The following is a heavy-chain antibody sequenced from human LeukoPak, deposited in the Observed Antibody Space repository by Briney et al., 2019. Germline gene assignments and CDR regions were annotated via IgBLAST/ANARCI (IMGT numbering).Heavy chain of an antibody. CDR1: GFTFSSYS. CDR3: VRDFLAYDFWSGYLDY. V-gene: IGHV3-48*01. Sequence: GGSLRLSCAASGFTFSSYSMNWVRQAPGKGLEWVSYISSSSSTIYYADSVKGRFTISRDNAKNSLYLQMNSLRAEDTAVYYCVRDFLAYDFWSGYLDYWGQGTLVTVSS. CDR2: ISSSSSTI. J-gene: IGHJ4*02. D-gene: IGHD3-3*01.